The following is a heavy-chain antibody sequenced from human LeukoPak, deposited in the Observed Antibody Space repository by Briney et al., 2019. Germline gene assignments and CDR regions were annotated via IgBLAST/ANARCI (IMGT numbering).Heavy chain of an antibody. CDR2: ISVNGETT. Sequence: GGSLRLSCAVSGFSVSSFGMSWVRQAPGKGLEWISAISVNGETTYCADSVKGRFIISRDNSKNTLYLQLSSLRAEDTAVYYCAQGYSSGWYPYWGQGSLVSVSS. CDR1: GFSVSSFG. D-gene: IGHD6-19*01. J-gene: IGHJ4*02. V-gene: IGHV3-23*01. CDR3: AQGYSSGWYPY.